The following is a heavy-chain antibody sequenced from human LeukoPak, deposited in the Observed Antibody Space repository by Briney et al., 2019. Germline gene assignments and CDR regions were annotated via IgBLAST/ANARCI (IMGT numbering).Heavy chain of an antibody. Sequence: ASVKVSCKASGGTFSSYAISWVRQAPGQGLEWMGGIIPIFGTANYAQKFQGRVTITADESTSTAYMELSSLRSEDTAVYYCARDNTGDAYFDYWGQGTLVTVSS. CDR3: ARDNTGDAYFDY. D-gene: IGHD7-27*01. CDR1: GGTFSSYA. V-gene: IGHV1-69*13. CDR2: IIPIFGTA. J-gene: IGHJ4*02.